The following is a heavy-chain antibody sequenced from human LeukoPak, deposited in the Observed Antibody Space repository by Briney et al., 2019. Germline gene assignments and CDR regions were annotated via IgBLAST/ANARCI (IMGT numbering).Heavy chain of an antibody. CDR2: IYPGDSDT. J-gene: IGHJ4*02. CDR1: GYSFTSYW. V-gene: IGHV5-51*01. D-gene: IGHD5-18*01. CDR3: ASGEYSYGYSVDY. Sequence: GESLKISCKGSGYSFTSYWMGWVRQMPGKGLERMGIIYPGDSDTRYSPSFQGQVTISADKSISTAYLQWSSLKASDTAMYYCASGEYSYGYSVDYWGQGTLVTVSS.